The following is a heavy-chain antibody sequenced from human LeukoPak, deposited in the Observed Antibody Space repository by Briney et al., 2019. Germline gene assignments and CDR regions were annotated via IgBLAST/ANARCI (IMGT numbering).Heavy chain of an antibody. CDR3: ARETSIAARRYFDY. CDR2: IYTSGTT. V-gene: IGHV4-4*07. CDR1: GGSISNYY. J-gene: IGHJ4*02. D-gene: IGHD6-6*01. Sequence: PSETLSLTCTVSGGSISNYYWGWVRQPAGKGLEWSGRIYTSGTTNYNPALKSRVTMSVDASRNQFSLKLSSVTAADTAVYYCARETSIAARRYFDYWGQGTLVTVSS.